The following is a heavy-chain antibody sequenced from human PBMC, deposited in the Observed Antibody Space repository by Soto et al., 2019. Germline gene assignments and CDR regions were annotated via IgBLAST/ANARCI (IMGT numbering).Heavy chain of an antibody. CDR2: IHPGDSDT. V-gene: IGHV5-51*01. J-gene: IGHJ5*02. CDR3: ARQAYTVKPFDP. CDR1: GYSFATYW. D-gene: IGHD4-17*01. Sequence: PGESLKISCKGSGYSFATYWIGWVRQMPGKGLEWMGIIHPGDSDTRYSPPFQGQVTISADKSINTAYLQWSSLKASDTAKYYCARQAYTVKPFDPWGQGTLVTVSS.